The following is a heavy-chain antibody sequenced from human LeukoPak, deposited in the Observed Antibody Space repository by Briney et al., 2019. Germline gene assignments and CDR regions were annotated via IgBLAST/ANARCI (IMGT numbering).Heavy chain of an antibody. Sequence: GGSLRLSCAASGFTFSSYSMNWVRQAPGEGLEWVSSISSSSSYIYYADSVKGRFTISRDNAKNSLYLQMNSLRAEDTAVYYCARDRITMIVVGSDAFDIWGQGTMVTVSS. CDR1: GFTFSSYS. V-gene: IGHV3-21*01. D-gene: IGHD3-22*01. CDR2: ISSSSSYI. J-gene: IGHJ3*02. CDR3: ARDRITMIVVGSDAFDI.